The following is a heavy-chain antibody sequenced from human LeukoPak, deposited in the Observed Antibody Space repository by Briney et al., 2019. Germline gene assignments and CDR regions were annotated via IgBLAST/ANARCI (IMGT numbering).Heavy chain of an antibody. J-gene: IGHJ4*02. D-gene: IGHD3-22*01. V-gene: IGHV4-34*01. CDR2: TNHSGST. CDR3: ARGRRIVGYYYGGYFDY. CDR1: GGSFSGYY. Sequence: SETLSLTCAVYGGSFSGYYWSWVRQPPGKGLEWIGETNHSGSTNYNPSLKSRVTISVDTSKNQFSLKLSSVTAADTAVYYCARGRRIVGYYYGGYFDYWGQGTLVTVSS.